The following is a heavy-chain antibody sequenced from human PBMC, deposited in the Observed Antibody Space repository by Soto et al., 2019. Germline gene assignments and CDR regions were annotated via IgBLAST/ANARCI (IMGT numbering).Heavy chain of an antibody. Sequence: QVQLVQSGAEVQKPGSSVKVSCKASGGTFSTYAINWVRQAPGQGLKWMGGIIPIFGTTNYAQKFQGRVTITADESTSTAYMELSSLTSEDTAVYYCARDVGYCSGGGCYGRVHYGMDVWGQGTTVTVSS. V-gene: IGHV1-69*01. CDR1: GGTFSTYA. D-gene: IGHD2-15*01. J-gene: IGHJ6*02. CDR3: ARDVGYCSGGGCYGRVHYGMDV. CDR2: IIPIFGTT.